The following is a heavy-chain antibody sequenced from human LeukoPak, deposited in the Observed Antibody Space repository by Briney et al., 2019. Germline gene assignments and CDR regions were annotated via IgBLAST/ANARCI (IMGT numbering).Heavy chain of an antibody. D-gene: IGHD3-16*01. CDR2: ISWNSGSI. V-gene: IGHV3-9*01. Sequence: GRSLRLSCAASGFTFDDSAIHSVRQAPGKGLEWVSGISWNSGSIGYADSVKGRVTISRDNAKNSLYLQMNSLSAEDTALYYCAKVSRAAWGNFDYWGQGTLVTVSS. CDR1: GFTFDDSA. J-gene: IGHJ4*02. CDR3: AKVSRAAWGNFDY.